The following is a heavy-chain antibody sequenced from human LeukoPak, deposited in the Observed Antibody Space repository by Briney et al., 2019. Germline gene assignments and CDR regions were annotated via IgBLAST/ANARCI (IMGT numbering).Heavy chain of an antibody. CDR1: GYTFTGYY. V-gene: IGHV1-2*02. J-gene: IGHJ5*02. CDR2: LNHDNGVT. D-gene: IGHD3-10*01. CDR3: ARDISHYGSGGRPNNWFDP. Sequence: ASVKVSCNASGYTFTGYYIHWVRQAPGRGLEWMGWLNHDNGVTNYAQKFQGRVTMTRDTSISTAYMELSRLRSDDTAVYYCARDISHYGSGGRPNNWFDPWGQGTLVTVSS.